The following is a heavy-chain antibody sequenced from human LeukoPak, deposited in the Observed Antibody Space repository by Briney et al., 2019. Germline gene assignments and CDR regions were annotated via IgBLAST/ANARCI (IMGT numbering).Heavy chain of an antibody. V-gene: IGHV1-18*01. CDR1: GYTFTSYG. Sequence: ASVKVSCKASGYTFTSYGISWVRQAPGQGLEWMGWISAYNGNTIYAQKFQGRVTMTTDTSTSTAYMELRSLRSDDTAIYFCARDYRAMVPGPPFDYWGQGTLVAVSS. CDR3: ARDYRAMVPGPPFDY. CDR2: ISAYNGNT. D-gene: IGHD5-18*01. J-gene: IGHJ4*02.